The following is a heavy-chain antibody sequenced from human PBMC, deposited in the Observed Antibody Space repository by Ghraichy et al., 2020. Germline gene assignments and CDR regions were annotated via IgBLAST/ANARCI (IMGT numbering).Heavy chain of an antibody. J-gene: IGHJ6*02. V-gene: IGHV4-59*08. CDR3: ARRERGYSLYYYGLDV. Sequence: SETLSLTCTVSGGSIRSQFWTWIRKPPGKGLEWIGYVSYTGNTNYNPSLKSRVPISVDTSKNQFSLSLTSVTAADTAVYYCARRERGYSLYYYGLDVWGQGTTVTVSS. CDR1: GGSIRSQF. CDR2: VSYTGNT. D-gene: IGHD5-18*01.